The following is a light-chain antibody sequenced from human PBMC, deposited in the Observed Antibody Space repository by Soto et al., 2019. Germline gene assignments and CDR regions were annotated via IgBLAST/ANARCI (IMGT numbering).Light chain of an antibody. CDR3: QHFGSLPET. CDR1: QTVNNY. CDR2: DTS. V-gene: IGKV3-11*01. Sequence: ATLTMSPGGRTILSCRASQTVNNYLAWYQQKPGQAPRLLIYDTSKRAPGVPARFIGSGSGTDFTLTISRLEPEDVAVYYCQHFGSLPETFGQGSIVDIK. J-gene: IGKJ1*01.